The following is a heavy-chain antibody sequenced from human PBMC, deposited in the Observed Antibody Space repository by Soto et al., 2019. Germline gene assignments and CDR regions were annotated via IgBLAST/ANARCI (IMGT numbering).Heavy chain of an antibody. D-gene: IGHD6-13*01. J-gene: IGHJ4*02. Sequence: QVQLVQSGAEVKKPGASVKVSCKASGYTFTGYYMHWVRQAPGQGLEWMGWINPNSGGTNYAQKFQGWVTMTRDTSISTAYMELSRLRSDDTAVYYCATDQSSSWYWGYFDYWGQGTLVTVSS. CDR2: INPNSGGT. CDR3: ATDQSSSWYWGYFDY. CDR1: GYTFTGYY. V-gene: IGHV1-2*04.